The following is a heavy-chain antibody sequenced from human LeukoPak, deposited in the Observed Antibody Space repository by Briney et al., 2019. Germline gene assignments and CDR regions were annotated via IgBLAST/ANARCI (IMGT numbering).Heavy chain of an antibody. Sequence: PGGSLRLSCAASGFTFSSYAMSWVRQAPEKGLEWVSAISGSGGSTCYADSVKGRFTISRDNSKNTLYLQMNSLRAEDTAVYYCAKDRYYNDSSGYYNWFDPWGQGTLVTVSS. V-gene: IGHV3-23*01. CDR3: AKDRYYNDSSGYYNWFDP. J-gene: IGHJ5*02. CDR2: ISGSGGST. CDR1: GFTFSSYA. D-gene: IGHD3-22*01.